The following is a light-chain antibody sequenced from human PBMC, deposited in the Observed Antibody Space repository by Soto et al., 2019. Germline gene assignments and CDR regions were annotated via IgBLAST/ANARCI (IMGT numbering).Light chain of an antibody. J-gene: IGLJ2*01. CDR2: DVT. Sequence: QSALTQPASVSGSPGQSITISCTGTSSDVGGYNFVSWYQHHPGKAPKVMISDVTNRASGVSNRFSASKSGNTASLTISEFQAEDEADYYCSSYTNSSTVIFGGGTKVTVL. CDR3: SSYTNSSTVI. V-gene: IGLV2-14*03. CDR1: SSDVGGYNF.